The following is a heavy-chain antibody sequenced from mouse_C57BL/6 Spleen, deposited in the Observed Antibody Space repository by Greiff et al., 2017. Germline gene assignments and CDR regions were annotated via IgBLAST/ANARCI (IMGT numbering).Heavy chain of an antibody. CDR1: GYTFTDYY. D-gene: IGHD1-1*01. V-gene: IGHV1-76*01. Sequence: QVQLKESGAELVRPGASVKLSCKASGYTFTDYYINWVKQRPGQGLEWIARIYPGSGNTYYNEKFKGKATLTAEKSSSTAYMQLSSLTSEDSAVYFCARDAPYGSSPYYYAMDYWGQGTSVTVSS. CDR3: ARDAPYGSSPYYYAMDY. CDR2: IYPGSGNT. J-gene: IGHJ4*01.